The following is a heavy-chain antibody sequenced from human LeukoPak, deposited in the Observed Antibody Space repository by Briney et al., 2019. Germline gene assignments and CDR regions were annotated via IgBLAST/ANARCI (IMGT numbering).Heavy chain of an antibody. CDR1: GFTFSSYE. CDR2: ISSSGSTI. V-gene: IGHV3-48*03. CDR3: ARDAGFGESREAYYYYYMDV. D-gene: IGHD3-10*01. J-gene: IGHJ6*03. Sequence: GGSLRLSCAASGFTFSSYEMNWVRQAPGKGLEWVSYISSSGSTIYYADSVKGRFTISRDNAKNSLYPQMNSLRAEDTAVYYCARDAGFGESREAYYYYYMDVWGKGTTVTVSS.